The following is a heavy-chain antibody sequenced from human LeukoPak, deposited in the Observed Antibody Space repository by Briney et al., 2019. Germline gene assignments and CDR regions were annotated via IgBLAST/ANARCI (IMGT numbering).Heavy chain of an antibody. Sequence: SETLSLTCAVYGGSFSGYYWSWIRQPPGKGLEWIGYIYYSGSTNYNPSLKSRVTISVDTSKNQFSLKLSSVTAADTAVYYCARDRATTYFDYWGQGTLVTVSS. V-gene: IGHV4-59*01. D-gene: IGHD1-26*01. CDR2: IYYSGST. CDR3: ARDRATTYFDY. CDR1: GGSFSGYY. J-gene: IGHJ4*02.